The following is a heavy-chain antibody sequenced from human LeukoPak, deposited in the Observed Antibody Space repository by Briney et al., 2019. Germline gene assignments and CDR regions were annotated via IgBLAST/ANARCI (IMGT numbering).Heavy chain of an antibody. J-gene: IGHJ6*03. Sequence: GESLKISCKGSGYSFIRYWIGWVRQMPGKGLEWVGIIYPGDSDTRYSPSFEGQVTISADKSINTAYLQWSSLKASDTAMYYCARHDTSGYYYMDVWGKGTTVTVSS. CDR3: ARHDTSGYYYMDV. CDR2: IYPGDSDT. CDR1: GYSFIRYW. V-gene: IGHV5-51*01. D-gene: IGHD3-22*01.